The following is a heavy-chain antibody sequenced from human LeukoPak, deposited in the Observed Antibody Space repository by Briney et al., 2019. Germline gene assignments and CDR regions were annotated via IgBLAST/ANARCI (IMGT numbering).Heavy chain of an antibody. CDR2: IYYSGST. V-gene: IGHV4-39*07. D-gene: IGHD3-22*01. CDR1: GGSISSSSYY. J-gene: IGHJ3*02. CDR3: ARDTYYYDSSGYGSDAFDI. Sequence: KASETLSLTCTVSGGSISSSSYYWGWIRQPPGKGLEWIGSIYYSGSTYYNPSLKSRVTISVDTSKNQFSLKLSSVTAADTAVYYCARDTYYYDSSGYGSDAFDIWGQGTMVTVSS.